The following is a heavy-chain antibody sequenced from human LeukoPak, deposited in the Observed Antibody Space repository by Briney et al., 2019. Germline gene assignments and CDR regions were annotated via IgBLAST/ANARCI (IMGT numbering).Heavy chain of an antibody. CDR1: GFPFSSYW. V-gene: IGHV3-7*01. CDR3: VKGGWIHILDC. D-gene: IGHD5-18*01. J-gene: IGHJ4*02. CDR2: IKHDGSDA. Sequence: GGSLRLSCAASGFPFSSYWMTWVRQTPGKGLEWVANIKHDGSDAYYADSVSGRLTVSRDNAKNSLYLQMNRLRAEDTAVYYCVKGGWIHILDCWGQGTLVTVSP.